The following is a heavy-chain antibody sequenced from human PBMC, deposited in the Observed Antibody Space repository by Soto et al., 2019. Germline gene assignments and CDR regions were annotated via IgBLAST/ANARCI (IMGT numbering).Heavy chain of an antibody. V-gene: IGHV1-8*01. D-gene: IGHD3-16*02. CDR1: GYTFTSYD. CDR2: MNPNSGNT. Sequence: ASVKVSCKASGYTFTSYDINWVRQATGQGLEWMGWMNPNSGNTGYAQKFQGRVTMTRNTSISTAYMELSSLRSEDTAVYYCARVVRDYIWGSYRSPGTFDHWGQGTLVTVSS. CDR3: ARVVRDYIWGSYRSPGTFDH. J-gene: IGHJ4*02.